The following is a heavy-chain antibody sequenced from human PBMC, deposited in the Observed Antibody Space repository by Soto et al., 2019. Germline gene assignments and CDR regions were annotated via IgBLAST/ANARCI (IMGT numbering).Heavy chain of an antibody. J-gene: IGHJ4*02. CDR2: INHSGST. CDR1: GGSFSGYY. D-gene: IGHD2-8*01. Sequence: SETLSLTCAVYGGSFSGYYWSWIRQPPGKGLEWIGEINHSGSTNYTPSLKSRVTISVDTSKNQFSLKLSSVTAADTAVYYCARGSRSLGYCTNGVCRYFDYWGQGTLVTVSS. CDR3: ARGSRSLGYCTNGVCRYFDY. V-gene: IGHV4-34*01.